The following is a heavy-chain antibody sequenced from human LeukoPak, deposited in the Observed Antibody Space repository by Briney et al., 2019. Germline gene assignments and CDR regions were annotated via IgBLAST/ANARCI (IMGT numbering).Heavy chain of an antibody. D-gene: IGHD6-13*01. V-gene: IGHV4-34*01. Sequence: SETLSLTCAVYGGSFSGYYWSWIRQPPGKGLEWIGEINYSGSTNYNPSLKSRVTISVDTSKNQFSLKLSSVTAADTAVYYCAREIAGIGYWGQGTLVTVSS. CDR3: AREIAGIGY. J-gene: IGHJ4*02. CDR1: GGSFSGYY. CDR2: INYSGST.